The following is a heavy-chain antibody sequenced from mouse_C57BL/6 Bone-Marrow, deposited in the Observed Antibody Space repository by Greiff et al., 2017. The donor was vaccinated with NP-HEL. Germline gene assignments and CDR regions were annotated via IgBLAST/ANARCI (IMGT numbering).Heavy chain of an antibody. CDR2: INPGSGGT. V-gene: IGHV1-54*01. CDR1: GYAFTNYL. D-gene: IGHD3-2*02. Sequence: VQRVESGAELVRPGTSVKVSCKASGYAFTNYLIEWVKQRPGQGLEWIGVINPGSGGTNYNEKFKGKATLTADKSSSTAYMQHSSLTSEDSAVYFCARSSGQLRLRYWGQGTTLTVSS. CDR3: ARSSGQLRLRY. J-gene: IGHJ2*01.